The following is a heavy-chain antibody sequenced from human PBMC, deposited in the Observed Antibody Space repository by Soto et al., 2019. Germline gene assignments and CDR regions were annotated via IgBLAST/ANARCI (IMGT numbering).Heavy chain of an antibody. CDR3: TQGSPHCSGGSCYGSYFDY. Sequence: PGGSLRLSCAASGFTFSNAWMSWVRQAPGKGLEWVGRIKSKTDGGTTDYAAPVKGRFTISRDDSKNTLYLQMNSLKTEDTAVYYCTQGSPHCSGGSCYGSYFDYWGQGTLVTVSS. CDR1: GFTFSNAW. V-gene: IGHV3-15*01. J-gene: IGHJ4*02. CDR2: IKSKTDGGTT. D-gene: IGHD2-15*01.